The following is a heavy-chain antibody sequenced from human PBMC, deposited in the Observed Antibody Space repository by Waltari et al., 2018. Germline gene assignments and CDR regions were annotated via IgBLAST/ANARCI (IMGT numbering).Heavy chain of an antibody. CDR3: ARHVSTGPEGGVGPYYFDY. CDR2: IYHSGST. D-gene: IGHD4-17*01. CDR1: GYSISSGYY. V-gene: IGHV4-38-2*01. Sequence: QVQLQESGPGLVKPSETLSLTCAVSGYSISSGYYWGWIRQPPGKGLEWIGSIYHSGSTYYNPSLKSRVTISVDTSKNQFSLKLSSVTAADTAVYYCARHVSTGPEGGVGPYYFDYWGQGTLVTVSS. J-gene: IGHJ4*02.